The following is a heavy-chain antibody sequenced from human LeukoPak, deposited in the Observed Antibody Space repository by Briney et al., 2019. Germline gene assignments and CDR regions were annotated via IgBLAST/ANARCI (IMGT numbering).Heavy chain of an antibody. CDR1: DGSISSYY. Sequence: SETLSLTCTVSDGSISSYYWSWIRQPPGKGLEWIGYIYYSGSTNYNPSPKSRGTISVDPSKHPFSLKLSSVTAADTAVYYCVGSPYVWGSYRYDYWGQGTLVPVSS. CDR2: IYYSGST. J-gene: IGHJ4*02. CDR3: VGSPYVWGSYRYDY. V-gene: IGHV4-59*01. D-gene: IGHD3-16*02.